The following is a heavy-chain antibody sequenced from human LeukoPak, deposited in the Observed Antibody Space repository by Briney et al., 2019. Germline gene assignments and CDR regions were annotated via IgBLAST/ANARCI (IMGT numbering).Heavy chain of an antibody. CDR1: GYTFTGYY. Sequence: ASVKVSCKASGYTFTGYYMHWVRQAPGQGLEWMGWINPNSGGTNYAQKFQGRVTMTRDTSISTAYMELSRLRSDDTAVYYCARSGGESYYYYYMDVWGKGTTVTISS. D-gene: IGHD3-10*01. CDR2: INPNSGGT. CDR3: ARSGGESYYYYYMDV. V-gene: IGHV1-2*02. J-gene: IGHJ6*03.